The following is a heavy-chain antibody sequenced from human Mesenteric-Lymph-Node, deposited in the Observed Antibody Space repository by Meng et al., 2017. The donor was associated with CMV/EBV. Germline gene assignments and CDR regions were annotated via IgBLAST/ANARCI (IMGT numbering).Heavy chain of an antibody. J-gene: IGHJ4*02. CDR2: ISSSSSPI. CDR1: GITFDTYG. V-gene: IGHV3-48*01. Sequence: GESLKISCAASGITFDTYGMNWVRQTPGKALEWLSYISSSSSPIYYADSVKGRFTISRDNSKNTLYLQMNSLRAEDTAVYYCAKDDFWSAQPYWGQGTLVTVSS. D-gene: IGHD3-3*01. CDR3: AKDDFWSAQPY.